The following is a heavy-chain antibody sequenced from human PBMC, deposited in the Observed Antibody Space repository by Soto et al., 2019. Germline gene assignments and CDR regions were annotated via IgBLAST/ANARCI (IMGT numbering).Heavy chain of an antibody. CDR2: INHSGST. J-gene: IGHJ6*03. V-gene: IGHV4-34*01. D-gene: IGHD3-10*01. CDR3: ARAGSGSYPYYYYYMDV. CDR1: GGSFSGYY. Sequence: SETLSLTCAVYGGSFSGYYWSWIRQPPGKGLEWIGEINHSGSTNYNPSLKSRVTISVDTSKNQFSLKLSSVTAADTAVYYCARAGSGSYPYYYYYMDVWGKGTTVTVSS.